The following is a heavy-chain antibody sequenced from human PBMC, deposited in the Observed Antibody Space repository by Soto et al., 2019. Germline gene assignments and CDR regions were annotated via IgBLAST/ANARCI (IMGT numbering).Heavy chain of an antibody. CDR1: GFTFSAHW. D-gene: IGHD5-12*01. Sequence: GGSLRLSCTAFGFTFSAHWMSWVRQAPGKGLEWVASIKQDGGEKFSVDSVKGRFTISRDNAKNSLYLQMNSLRTEDTAVYYCARKYSGYELFPDYWGPGTLVTVSS. CDR2: IKQDGGEK. J-gene: IGHJ4*02. CDR3: ARKYSGYELFPDY. V-gene: IGHV3-7*01.